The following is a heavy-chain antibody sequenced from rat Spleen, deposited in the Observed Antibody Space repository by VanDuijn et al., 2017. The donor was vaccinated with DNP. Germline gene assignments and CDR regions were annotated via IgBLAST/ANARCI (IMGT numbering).Heavy chain of an antibody. Sequence: EVQLVESGGGLVQPGRSLKLSCAASGFTFSNYYMAWVRQAPKKGLEWVASISASGGSTSYPDSVKGRFTVSRDYGKSRLYLQMNSLRSEDTATYYCARGGRSYFDYWGQGVMVTVSS. D-gene: IGHD1-11*01. J-gene: IGHJ2*01. CDR1: GFTFSNYY. CDR3: ARGGRSYFDY. CDR2: ISASGGST. V-gene: IGHV5-25*01.